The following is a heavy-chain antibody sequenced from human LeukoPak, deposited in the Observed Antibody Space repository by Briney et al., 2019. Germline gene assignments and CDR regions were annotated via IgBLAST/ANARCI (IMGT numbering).Heavy chain of an antibody. J-gene: IGHJ5*02. CDR1: GGNFSSYT. CDR2: IIPILGIA. Sequence: GASVKVSCKASGGNFSSYTISWVRQAPGQGLEWMGRIIPILGIANYAQKFQGRVTTTADKSTSTAYMELSSLRSEDTAVYYCAREYCGGDCYPPGWFDPWGQGTLVTVSS. V-gene: IGHV1-69*04. D-gene: IGHD2-21*02. CDR3: AREYCGGDCYPPGWFDP.